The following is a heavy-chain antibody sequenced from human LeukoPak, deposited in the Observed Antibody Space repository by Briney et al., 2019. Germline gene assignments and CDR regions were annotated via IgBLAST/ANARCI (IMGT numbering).Heavy chain of an antibody. J-gene: IGHJ5*01. V-gene: IGHV3-74*01. CDR3: AKAATYFYGSVTYDWFES. Sequence: GGSLKLSCEASGFTLSSYWMHWVRQIPGKGLMWVSRIESNGLTLYADSVRDRFTISRDNGKSTIYLQMNSLRVDDTAIYYCAKAATYFYGSVTYDWFESWGQGTLVTVSS. CDR2: IESNGLT. CDR1: GFTLSSYW. D-gene: IGHD3-10*01.